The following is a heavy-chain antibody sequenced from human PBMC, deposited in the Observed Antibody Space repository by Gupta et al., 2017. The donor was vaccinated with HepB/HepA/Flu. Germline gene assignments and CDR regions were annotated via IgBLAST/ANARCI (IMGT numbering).Heavy chain of an antibody. J-gene: IGHJ4*02. Sequence: EVQLLESGGGLVRPGGSLRLSCAASGFTFSSYAMSWVRQPPGKGLEWVSAISGSGGSTYYADSVKGRFTISRDNSKNTLYLQMNSLRAEDTAVYYCAKSRQITMIVVVFDYWGQGTLVTVSS. D-gene: IGHD3-22*01. CDR2: ISGSGGST. CDR1: GFTFSSYA. V-gene: IGHV3-23*01. CDR3: AKSRQITMIVVVFDY.